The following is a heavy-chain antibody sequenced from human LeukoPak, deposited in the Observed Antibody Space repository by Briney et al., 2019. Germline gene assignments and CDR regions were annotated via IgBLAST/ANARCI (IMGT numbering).Heavy chain of an antibody. Sequence: GASVKVSCKASGYTFTTYAMNWVRQAPGQGLEWMGWINTNTGNPTYAQAFTGRFVFSLDTSVSTAFLQISSLKAEDTAVYYCARVGSPVYYYYMDVWGKGTTVTVSS. J-gene: IGHJ6*03. D-gene: IGHD3-10*01. V-gene: IGHV7-4-1*02. CDR2: INTNTGNP. CDR3: ARVGSPVYYYYMDV. CDR1: GYTFTTYA.